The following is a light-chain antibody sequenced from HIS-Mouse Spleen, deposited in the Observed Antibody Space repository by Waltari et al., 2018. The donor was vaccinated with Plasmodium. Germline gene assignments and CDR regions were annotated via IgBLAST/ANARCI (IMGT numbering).Light chain of an antibody. Sequence: QAVLTQPSSLSASPGASASLTCPLRSGIHVRTYRLYWSQQKPGSPPQYLLRYKSDSAKQQGSGVPSRFSGSKDASANAGILLISGLQSEDEADYYCMIWHSSAWVFGGGTKLTVL. V-gene: IGLV5-45*03. CDR1: SGIHVRTYR. J-gene: IGLJ3*02. CDR3: MIWHSSAWV. CDR2: YKSDSAK.